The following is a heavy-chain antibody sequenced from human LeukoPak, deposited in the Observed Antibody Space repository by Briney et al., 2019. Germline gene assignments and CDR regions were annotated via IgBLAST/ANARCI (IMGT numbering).Heavy chain of an antibody. CDR2: ISGSGGST. Sequence: GGSLRLSCVAFEFTFSSYAMSWVRQAPGKGLEWVSGISGSGGSTYYADSVKGRFTISRDNSKNTLYLQMNSLRAEDTAVYYCAKGVNSGSYVFGYWGQGTLVTVSS. CDR1: EFTFSSYA. D-gene: IGHD1-26*01. CDR3: AKGVNSGSYVFGY. J-gene: IGHJ4*02. V-gene: IGHV3-23*01.